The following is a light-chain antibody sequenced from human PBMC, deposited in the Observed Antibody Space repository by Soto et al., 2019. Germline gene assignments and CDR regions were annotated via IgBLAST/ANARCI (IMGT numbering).Light chain of an antibody. Sequence: DIQVTQSPSTLSASVGDRVTITCRASHNIRNTLVWYQQKPGKAPKFLIYDASTLEPGAPSRFSGSGSGTEFTLTISSLQPDDFATYYCQQYFTYPPTFGGGTKVEIK. J-gene: IGKJ4*01. V-gene: IGKV1-5*03. CDR3: QQYFTYPPT. CDR1: HNIRNT. CDR2: DAS.